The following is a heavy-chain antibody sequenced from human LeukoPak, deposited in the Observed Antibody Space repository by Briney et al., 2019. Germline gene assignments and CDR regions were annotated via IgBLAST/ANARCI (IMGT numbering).Heavy chain of an antibody. CDR3: ARNQALYYYGSGSYYPYYFDY. CDR2: IYHSGST. V-gene: IGHV4-30-2*01. J-gene: IGHJ4*02. Sequence: PSQTLSLTCTVSGGSISSGGYYWSWIRQPPGKGLEWIGYIYHSGSTYYNPSLKSRVTISVDRSKNQFSLKLSSVTAADTAVYYCARNQALYYYGSGSYYPYYFDYWGQGTLVTVSS. D-gene: IGHD3-10*01. CDR1: GGSISSGGYY.